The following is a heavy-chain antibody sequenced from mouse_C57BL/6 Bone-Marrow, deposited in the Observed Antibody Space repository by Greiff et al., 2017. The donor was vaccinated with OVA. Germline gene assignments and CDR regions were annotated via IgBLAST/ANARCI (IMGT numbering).Heavy chain of an antibody. CDR2: IYPGDGDT. V-gene: IGHV1-82*01. CDR1: GYAFSSSW. J-gene: IGHJ4*01. CDR3: ARLVWVPYYAMDY. D-gene: IGHD6-2*01. Sequence: QVQLKQSGPELVTPGASVKISCKASGYAFSSSWMNWVKQRPGKGLEWIGRIYPGDGDTNYNGKFKGKATLTADKSSSTAYMQLSSLTSEDSAVYFCARLVWVPYYAMDYWGQGTSVTVAS.